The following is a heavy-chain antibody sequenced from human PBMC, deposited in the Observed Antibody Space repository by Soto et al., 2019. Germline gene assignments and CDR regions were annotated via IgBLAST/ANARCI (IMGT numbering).Heavy chain of an antibody. Sequence: EVQLVESGGGLVQPGGSLRLSCAASGFTFSNCGMNWVRQTPGKGLEWVSYISDSGATKHYADSVKGRFTISRDNGKDSLYLQMNSLRDEDTAVYFCARCSRNSCDSYGVDVW. D-gene: IGHD2-15*01. V-gene: IGHV3-48*02. CDR3: ARCSRNSCDSYGVDV. CDR1: GFTFSNCG. J-gene: IGHJ6*01. CDR2: ISDSGATK.